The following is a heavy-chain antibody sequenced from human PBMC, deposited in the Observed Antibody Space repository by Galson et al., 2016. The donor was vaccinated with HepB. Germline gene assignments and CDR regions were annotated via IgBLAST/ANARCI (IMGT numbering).Heavy chain of an antibody. V-gene: IGHV1-18*01. CDR3: ARDTPGYGSHPYFHY. Sequence: SVKVSCKASGYTFTNYGISWVRQAPGQGLEWMGWISAYNGNTNYAQKLQGRVTMTTDTSTSTAYMELRSLRSDDTAVYYCARDTPGYGSHPYFHYWGQGTLVTVSS. D-gene: IGHD5-12*01. CDR2: ISAYNGNT. J-gene: IGHJ4*02. CDR1: GYTFTNYG.